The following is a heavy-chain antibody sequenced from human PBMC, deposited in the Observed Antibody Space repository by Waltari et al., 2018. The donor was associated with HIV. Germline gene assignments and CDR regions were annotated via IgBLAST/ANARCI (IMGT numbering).Heavy chain of an antibody. CDR3: AREGNYYGYED. J-gene: IGHJ4*02. Sequence: QVQLQESGPGLVKPSETLSLICTVSGGSMNNYYWTWIRQPPGKALEWIGSIYYRGSTNYNPSLKGRVAISVDTSKKQFYLNLRSVTAADTAVYFCAREGNYYGYEDWGQGTLVTVSS. CDR1: GGSMNNYY. V-gene: IGHV4-59*01. CDR2: IYYRGST. D-gene: IGHD3-16*01.